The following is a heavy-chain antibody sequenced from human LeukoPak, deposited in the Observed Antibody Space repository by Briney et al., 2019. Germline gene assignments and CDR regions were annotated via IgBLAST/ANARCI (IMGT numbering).Heavy chain of an antibody. Sequence: ASVKVSCKASGYTFTNYYMHWVRQAPGQGLEWMGIINPSGGSTSYAQKFQGRVTMTRDTSTSTAYMELSSLRSEDTAVYYRARGHSSGYYGNWGQGTLVTVSS. J-gene: IGHJ4*02. V-gene: IGHV1-46*01. CDR1: GYTFTNYY. CDR3: ARGHSSGYYGN. D-gene: IGHD3-22*01. CDR2: INPSGGST.